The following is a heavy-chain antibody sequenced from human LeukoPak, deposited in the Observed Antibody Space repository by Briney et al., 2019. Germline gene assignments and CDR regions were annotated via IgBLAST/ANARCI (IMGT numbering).Heavy chain of an antibody. CDR1: GFTFSSYW. D-gene: IGHD6-13*01. V-gene: IGHV3-74*01. CDR2: ISSDGSST. Sequence: PGGSLSLSCAASGFTFSSYWMHWVRHAPGKGLVWVSRISSDGSSTTYADSGKGRLTISRDNAKNTLYLQINRLRAEGTAMFYCGRGVKVVQLVLARWGQGSLVTVSS. J-gene: IGHJ4*02. CDR3: GRGVKVVQLVLAR.